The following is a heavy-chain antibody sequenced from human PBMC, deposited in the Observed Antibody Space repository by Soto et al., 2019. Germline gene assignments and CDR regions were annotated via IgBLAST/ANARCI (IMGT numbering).Heavy chain of an antibody. Sequence: ASVKVSCKASGYTFTSYDLNWVRQAPGQGLEWMAWMNPYSGNTGYAKKYKGRVTVTRDTSLRTVYLDLRRLTFNDTAVYFCARYGGSASRCFDLWGPRTPVTVSS. J-gene: IGHJ2*01. CDR2: MNPYSGNT. CDR3: ARYGGSASRCFDL. V-gene: IGHV1-8*01. CDR1: GYTFTSYD. D-gene: IGHD6-19*01.